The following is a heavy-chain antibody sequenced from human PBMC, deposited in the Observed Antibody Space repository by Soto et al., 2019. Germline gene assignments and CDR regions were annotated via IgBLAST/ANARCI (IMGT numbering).Heavy chain of an antibody. Sequence: SETLSLTCTVSGGSINSFYWSWIRQPPGKGLEWIGYIYNIGDSKSNPSLKSRVTLSVETSKNQFSLKLTSVTAADTAIYFCARGFPYFDFWGQGTPVTVSS. J-gene: IGHJ4*02. CDR2: IYNIGDS. CDR3: ARGFPYFDF. V-gene: IGHV4-59*13. CDR1: GGSINSFY.